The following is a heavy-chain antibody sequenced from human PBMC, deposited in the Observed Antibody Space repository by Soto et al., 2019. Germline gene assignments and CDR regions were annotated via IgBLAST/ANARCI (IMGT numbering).Heavy chain of an antibody. D-gene: IGHD5-12*01. Sequence: GASVKVSCKASGYTFTRYGISWVRQAPGQGLEWMGWISAYNGNTNYAQKLQGRVTMTTDTSTSTAYMELRSLRSDDTAVYYCARDPPSTSGYGLYYYGMDVWGQGTTVTVSS. V-gene: IGHV1-18*01. CDR2: ISAYNGNT. CDR1: GYTFTRYG. CDR3: ARDPPSTSGYGLYYYGMDV. J-gene: IGHJ6*02.